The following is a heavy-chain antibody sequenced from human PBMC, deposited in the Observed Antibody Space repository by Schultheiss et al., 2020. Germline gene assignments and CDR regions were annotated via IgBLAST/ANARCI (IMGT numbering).Heavy chain of an antibody. Sequence: SETLSLTCAVSGGSISSSNWWSWVRQPPGKGLEWIGEIYHSGSTNYNPSLKSRVTISVDKSKNQFSLKLSSVTAADTAVYYCAKGRAKYCSGGSCYSDYWGQGTLVNVYS. CDR1: GGSISSSNW. CDR3: AKGRAKYCSGGSCYSDY. CDR2: IYHSGST. V-gene: IGHV4-4*02. J-gene: IGHJ4*02. D-gene: IGHD2-15*01.